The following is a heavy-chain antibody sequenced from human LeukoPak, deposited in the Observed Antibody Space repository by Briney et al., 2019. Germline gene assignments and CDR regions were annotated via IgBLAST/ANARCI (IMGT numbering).Heavy chain of an antibody. D-gene: IGHD2/OR15-2a*01. CDR1: GFTFSTYA. Sequence: GGSLRLSCAASGFTFSTYAMNWIRQAPGKGLEWVSSISSTGTYIYYGDLVEGRFTISRDNAKNLLYLQMNSLRAEDTAVYYCARGVGNFRYYFDYWGQGTLVTVSS. V-gene: IGHV3-21*01. J-gene: IGHJ4*02. CDR2: ISSTGTYI. CDR3: ARGVGNFRYYFDY.